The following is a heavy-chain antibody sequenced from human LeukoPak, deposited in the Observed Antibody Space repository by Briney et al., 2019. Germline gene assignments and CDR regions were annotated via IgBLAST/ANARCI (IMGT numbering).Heavy chain of an antibody. V-gene: IGHV1-2*02. CDR2: INPNSGGT. D-gene: IGHD2-15*01. Sequence: ASVKVSCKASGYTFTGYYMHWVRQAPGRGLEWMGWINPNSGGTNYAQKFQGRVTMTRDTSTSTVYMELSSLRSEDTAVYYCARGYCSGGSCYWGMPDVWGQGTTVTVSS. CDR3: ARGYCSGGSCYWGMPDV. J-gene: IGHJ6*02. CDR1: GYTFTGYY.